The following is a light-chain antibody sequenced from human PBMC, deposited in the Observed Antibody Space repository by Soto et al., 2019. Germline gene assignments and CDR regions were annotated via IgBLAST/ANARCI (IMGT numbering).Light chain of an antibody. J-gene: IGLJ1*01. CDR3: SSYTSSATLV. V-gene: IGLV2-14*02. CDR2: EGS. Sequence: QSALTQPASVSGSPGQSITISCTGSSSDVGRYNIVSWYQQHPGKAPKLMIYEGSQRPSGVSDRFSGSKSGNTASLTISGLQAEDEADYYCSSYTSSATLVFGTGTKVTVL. CDR1: SSDVGRYNI.